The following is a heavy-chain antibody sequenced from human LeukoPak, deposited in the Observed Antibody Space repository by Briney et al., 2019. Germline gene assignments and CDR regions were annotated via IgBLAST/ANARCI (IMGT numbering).Heavy chain of an antibody. CDR1: GFTFSSYW. CDR2: IKQDGSEK. Sequence: GGSLRLSCAASGFTFSSYWMSWVRQAPGKGLEWVANIKQDGSEKYYVDSVKGRFTISRDNAKNSLYLQMNSLRAEDTAVYYCATALWSGEQPDAFDIWGQGTMVTVSS. V-gene: IGHV3-7*01. J-gene: IGHJ3*02. D-gene: IGHD3-10*01. CDR3: ATALWSGEQPDAFDI.